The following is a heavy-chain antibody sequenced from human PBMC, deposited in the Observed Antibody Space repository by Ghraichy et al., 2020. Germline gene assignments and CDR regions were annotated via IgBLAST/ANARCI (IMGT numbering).Heavy chain of an antibody. V-gene: IGHV3-21*01. D-gene: IGHD1-20*01. CDR3: ARDISGGLDP. CDR2: ISSSSSYI. CDR1: GFTFSSYS. J-gene: IGHJ5*02. Sequence: GGSLRLSCAASGFTFSSYSMNWVRQAPGKGLEWVSSISSSSSYIYYADSVKGRFTISRDNAKNSLYLQMNSLRAEDMAVYYCARDISGGLDPWGQGTLVTVSS.